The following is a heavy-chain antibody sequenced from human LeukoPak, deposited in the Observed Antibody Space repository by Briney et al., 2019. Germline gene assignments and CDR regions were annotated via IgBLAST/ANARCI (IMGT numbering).Heavy chain of an antibody. J-gene: IGHJ4*02. V-gene: IGHV3-30*01. CDR1: GFTFSSYA. Sequence: GGSLRLSCAASGFTFSSYAMHWVRQAPGKGLEWVAVISYDGSNKYYADSVKGRFTISRDNSKNTLYLQMNSLRAEDTAVNYCARLVVPAAPHYFDYWGQGTLVTVSS. CDR3: ARLVVPAAPHYFDY. D-gene: IGHD2-2*01. CDR2: ISYDGSNK.